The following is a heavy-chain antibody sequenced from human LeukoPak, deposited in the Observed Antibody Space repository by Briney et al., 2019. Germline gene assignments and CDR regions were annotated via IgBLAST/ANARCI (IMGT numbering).Heavy chain of an antibody. J-gene: IGHJ3*02. CDR2: IYYSGST. CDR1: GGSLSSGSYY. V-gene: IGHV4-61*01. CDR3: ARTCSGGSCFHAFDI. Sequence: SETLSLTCTVSGGSLSSGSYYWRWIRQPPGKGLEWIVYIYYSGSTNYNPSLKSRVTISVDTSKNQLSLKLSSVTAADTAVYYRARTCSGGSCFHAFDIWGQGTMVTVSS. D-gene: IGHD2-15*01.